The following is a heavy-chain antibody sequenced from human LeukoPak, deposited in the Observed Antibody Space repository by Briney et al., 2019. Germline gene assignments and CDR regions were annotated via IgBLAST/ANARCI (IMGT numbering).Heavy chain of an antibody. Sequence: PSETLSLTCTVSGGSISSGGYYWRWIRQHPGKGLEWIGYIYYSGSTYYNPSLKSRVTISVDTSKNQFSLKLSSVTAADTAVYYCARDISTVTTDYFDYWGQGTLVTVSS. CDR3: ARDISTVTTDYFDY. CDR2: IYYSGST. D-gene: IGHD4-17*01. J-gene: IGHJ4*02. CDR1: GGSISSGGYY. V-gene: IGHV4-31*03.